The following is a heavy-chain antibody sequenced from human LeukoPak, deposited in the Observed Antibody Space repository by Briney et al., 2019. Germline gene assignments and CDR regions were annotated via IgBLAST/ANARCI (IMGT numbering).Heavy chain of an antibody. CDR1: GDSISSGGHY. D-gene: IGHD6-19*01. V-gene: IGHV4-31*03. Sequence: SQTLSLTCTVSGDSISSGGHYWSWIRQHPGKGLEWIGYMYYSGNTYYNPSLKSRVTISVDPSKNQFSLKLSSVTAADTAVYYCARGGQWLAPGPDYWGQGTLVTVSS. CDR2: MYYSGNT. J-gene: IGHJ4*02. CDR3: ARGGQWLAPGPDY.